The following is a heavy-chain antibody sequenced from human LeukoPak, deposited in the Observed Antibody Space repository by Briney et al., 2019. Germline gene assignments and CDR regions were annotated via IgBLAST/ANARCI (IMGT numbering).Heavy chain of an antibody. Sequence: GGSLRLSCAASGFTFSSYWMSWVRQAPGKGLEWVANIKQDGSEKYYVDSVKGRFTISRDNAMNSLYLQMNSLRAEDTAVYYCARDSYDSSGYYVYYYYYGMDVWGQGTTVTVSS. V-gene: IGHV3-7*01. CDR2: IKQDGSEK. CDR1: GFTFSSYW. J-gene: IGHJ6*02. D-gene: IGHD3-22*01. CDR3: ARDSYDSSGYYVYYYYYGMDV.